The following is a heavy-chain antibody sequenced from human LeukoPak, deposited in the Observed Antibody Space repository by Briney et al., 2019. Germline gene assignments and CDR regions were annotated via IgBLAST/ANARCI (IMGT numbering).Heavy chain of an antibody. D-gene: IGHD3-3*01. CDR2: ISGSGGST. J-gene: IGHJ4*02. Sequence: GGSLRLSCAASGFTFSSYAMSWVRQAPGKGLEWVSAISGSGGSTYYADSVKGRFTISRDNSKNTLYLQMNSLRAEDTAVYYWAKFDFWSGYYPEYWGQGTMVTVSS. V-gene: IGHV3-23*01. CDR1: GFTFSSYA. CDR3: AKFDFWSGYYPEY.